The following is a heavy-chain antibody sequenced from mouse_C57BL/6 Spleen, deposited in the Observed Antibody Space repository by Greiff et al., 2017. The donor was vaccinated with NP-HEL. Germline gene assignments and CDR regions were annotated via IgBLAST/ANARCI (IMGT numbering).Heavy chain of an antibody. CDR3: ARGGLTGDY. CDR2: ISNGGGST. J-gene: IGHJ2*01. D-gene: IGHD4-1*01. Sequence: EVKLMESGGGLVQPGGSLKLSCAASGFTFSDYYMYWVRQTPEKRLEWVAYISNGGGSTYYPDTVKGRFTISRDNAKNTLYLQMSRLKSEDTAMYYCARGGLTGDYWGQGTTLTVSS. V-gene: IGHV5-12*01. CDR1: GFTFSDYY.